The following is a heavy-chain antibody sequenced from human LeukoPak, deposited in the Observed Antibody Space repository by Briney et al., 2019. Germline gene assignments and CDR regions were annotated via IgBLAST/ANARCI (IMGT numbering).Heavy chain of an antibody. CDR3: ARDQDGSGSYYRSGHHY. Sequence: PGGSLRLSCAASGFTFSSYAMHWVRQAPGKGLERVAVISYDGSNKYYADSVKGRFTISRDNSKNTLYLQMNSLRAEDTAVYYCARDQDGSGSYYRSGHHYWGQGTLVTVSS. CDR2: ISYDGSNK. D-gene: IGHD3-10*01. V-gene: IGHV3-30-3*01. J-gene: IGHJ4*02. CDR1: GFTFSSYA.